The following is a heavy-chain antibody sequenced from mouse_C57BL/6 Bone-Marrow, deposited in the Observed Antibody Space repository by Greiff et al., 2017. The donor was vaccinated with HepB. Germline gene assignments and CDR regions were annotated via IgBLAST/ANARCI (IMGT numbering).Heavy chain of an antibody. CDR1: GFSFNTYA. D-gene: IGHD3-2*02. V-gene: IGHV10-1*01. CDR2: IRSKSNNYAT. J-gene: IGHJ3*01. Sequence: EVQRVESGGGLVQPKGSLKLSCAASGFSFNTYAMNWVRQAPGKGLEWVARIRSKSNNYATYYADSVKDRFTISRDDSESMLYLQMNNLKTEDTAMYYCVRQETAQVPWFAYWGQGTLVTVSA. CDR3: VRQETAQVPWFAY.